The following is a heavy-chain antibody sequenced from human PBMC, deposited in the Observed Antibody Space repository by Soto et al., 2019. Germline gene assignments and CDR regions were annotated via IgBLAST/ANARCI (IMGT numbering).Heavy chain of an antibody. CDR3: ARQVDTAAGYFDY. V-gene: IGHV4-30-4*01. Sequence: PSETLSLTCTVSGGSSSGGDYYWSWIRQPPGKGLEWIGYIYYSGSTYYNPSLKSRVTISVDTSKNQFSLKLSSVTAADTAVYYCARQVDTAAGYFDYWGQGTPVTVSS. D-gene: IGHD6-13*01. CDR2: IYYSGST. CDR1: GGSSSGGDYY. J-gene: IGHJ4*02.